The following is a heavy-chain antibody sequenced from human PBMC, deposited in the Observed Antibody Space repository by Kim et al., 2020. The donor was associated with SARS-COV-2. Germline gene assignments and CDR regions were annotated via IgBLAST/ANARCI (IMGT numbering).Heavy chain of an antibody. CDR1: GGTFSSYA. Sequence: SVKVSCKASGGTFSSYAISWVRQAPGQGLEWMGGIIPIFGTANYAQKFQGRVTITADESTSTAYMELSSLRSEDTAVYYCARDLRAAPYYYYGMDVWGQGTTVTVSS. CDR3: ARDLRAAPYYYYGMDV. CDR2: IIPIFGTA. D-gene: IGHD2-15*01. V-gene: IGHV1-69*13. J-gene: IGHJ6*02.